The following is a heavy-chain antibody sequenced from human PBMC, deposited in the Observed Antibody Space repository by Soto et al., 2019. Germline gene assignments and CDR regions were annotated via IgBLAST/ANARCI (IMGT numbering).Heavy chain of an antibody. CDR2: ISSDGTSR. D-gene: IGHD4-4*01. V-gene: IGHV3-30*18. Sequence: WGSLRLSCAASGFTFSSYGMHWVRQAPGKGLEWVAVISSDGTSRFYADSVKGRFTISRDNSKNTLYLQMNSLRAGDTAMYYCAKVRVKDYYYYAMDVWGHGTTGTVSS. CDR3: AKVRVKDYYYYAMDV. CDR1: GFTFSSYG. J-gene: IGHJ6*02.